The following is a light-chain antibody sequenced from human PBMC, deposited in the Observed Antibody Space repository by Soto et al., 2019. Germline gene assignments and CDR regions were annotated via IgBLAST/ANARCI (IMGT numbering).Light chain of an antibody. Sequence: EVVLTQSPATLSLSPGEIATLSCRASQSVGKYLAWYQQKPGQAPRLLIYDASNRATGIPARFSGSGSGTDFTLTISSLEPEDFAVYYCQQRSNWPLTFGGGTKVDIK. CDR3: QQRSNWPLT. CDR1: QSVGKY. CDR2: DAS. V-gene: IGKV3-11*01. J-gene: IGKJ4*01.